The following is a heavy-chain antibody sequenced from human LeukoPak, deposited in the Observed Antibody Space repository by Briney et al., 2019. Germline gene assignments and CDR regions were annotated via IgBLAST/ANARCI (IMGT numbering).Heavy chain of an antibody. CDR2: IYYSGST. V-gene: IGHV4-31*03. Sequence: PSQTLSLTCTVSGGSISSGGYYWSWIRQHLGKGLEWIGYIYYSGSTYYNPSLKSRVTISVDTSKNQFSLKLSSVTAADTAVYYCARESRMRYYDSSGSIDYWGQGTLVTVSS. D-gene: IGHD3-22*01. CDR3: ARESRMRYYDSSGSIDY. J-gene: IGHJ4*02. CDR1: GGSISSGGYY.